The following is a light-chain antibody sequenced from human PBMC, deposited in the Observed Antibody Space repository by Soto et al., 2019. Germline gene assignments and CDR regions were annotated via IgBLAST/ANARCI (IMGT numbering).Light chain of an antibody. CDR1: SSNIGSNY. CDR2: RNN. J-gene: IGLJ3*02. Sequence: QSVLTQPPSASGTPGQRVTISCSGSSSNIGSNYVSWYQQLPGKAPKLLIYRNNQRPSGVPDRFSGSKSGTSASLAISGPRSEDEADYYCATWDDSLNGPDWVFGGGTKLTVL. CDR3: ATWDDSLNGPDWV. V-gene: IGLV1-47*01.